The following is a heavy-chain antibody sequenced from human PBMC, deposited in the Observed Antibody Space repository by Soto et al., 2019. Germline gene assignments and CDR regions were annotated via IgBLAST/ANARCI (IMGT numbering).Heavy chain of an antibody. CDR2: ISAYNGNT. V-gene: IGHV1-18*01. CDR3: ARIRVAHRGSWPHDAFDI. J-gene: IGHJ3*02. D-gene: IGHD6-13*01. Sequence: ASVKVSCKASGYTFTSYGISWVRQAPGQGLEWMGWISAYNGNTNYAQELQGRVTMTTDTSTSTAYMELRSLRSDDTAVYYCARIRVAHRGSWPHDAFDIWGQGTMVTVSS. CDR1: GYTFTSYG.